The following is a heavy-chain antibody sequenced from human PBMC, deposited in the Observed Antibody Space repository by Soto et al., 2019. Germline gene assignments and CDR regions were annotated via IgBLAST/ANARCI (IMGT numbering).Heavy chain of an antibody. V-gene: IGHV1-3*01. CDR3: ARGLWAMDV. D-gene: IGHD3-16*01. CDR1: GYTFTDYA. Sequence: ASVKVSCKASGYTFTDYAIHWVRQAPGQRLEWMGWISAGNGDTRYSQKFQDRVTITRVTSASTAYMELNNLRSEDTAVYFCARGLWAMDVWGQGTTVTVSS. J-gene: IGHJ6*02. CDR2: ISAGNGDT.